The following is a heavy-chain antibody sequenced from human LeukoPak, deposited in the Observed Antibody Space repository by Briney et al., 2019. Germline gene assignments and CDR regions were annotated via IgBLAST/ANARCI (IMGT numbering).Heavy chain of an antibody. D-gene: IGHD3-16*01. J-gene: IGHJ6*02. CDR2: ISSSSSSTI. CDR1: GFTVSSNY. CDR3: AGDRSGEVYYYYYYGMDV. V-gene: IGHV3-48*04. Sequence: PGGSLRLSCAASGFTVSSNYMSWVRQAPGKGLEWVSYISSSSSSTIYYADSVKGRFTISRDNAKNSLYLQMNSLRAEDTAVYYCAGDRSGEVYYYYYYGMDVWGQGTTVTVSS.